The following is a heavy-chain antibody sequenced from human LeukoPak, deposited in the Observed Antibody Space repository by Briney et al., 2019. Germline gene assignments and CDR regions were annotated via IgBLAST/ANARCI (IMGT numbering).Heavy chain of an antibody. J-gene: IGHJ4*02. CDR1: GFTFSSYA. Sequence: PGGSLRLSCAASGFTFSSYAMHWVRQAPGKGLEWVAVISYDGSNKYYADSVKGRFTISRDNSKNTLYLQMNSLRAEDTAVYYCAKGSGDIVVVVAASLDYWGQGTLVTVSS. CDR2: ISYDGSNK. D-gene: IGHD2-15*01. CDR3: AKGSGDIVVVVAASLDY. V-gene: IGHV3-30*04.